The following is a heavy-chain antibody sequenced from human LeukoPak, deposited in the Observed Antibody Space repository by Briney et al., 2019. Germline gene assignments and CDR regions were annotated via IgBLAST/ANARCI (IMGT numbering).Heavy chain of an antibody. D-gene: IGHD1-26*01. Sequence: PSETLSLTCSVSGGFNTHYYWGWIRQSPGKGLEWIGTLFYTGRTHYNPSLQSRVTISVDTSKNQFSLRLSFVTAADTAVYYCARGEPRDLDYWGQGTQVTVSS. J-gene: IGHJ4*02. CDR3: ARGEPRDLDY. CDR2: LFYTGRT. CDR1: GGFNTHYY. V-gene: IGHV4-39*07.